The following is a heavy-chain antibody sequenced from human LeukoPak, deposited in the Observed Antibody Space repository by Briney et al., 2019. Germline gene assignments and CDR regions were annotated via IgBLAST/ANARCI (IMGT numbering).Heavy chain of an antibody. CDR3: ARGGPHDYSDYCFDY. V-gene: IGHV3-21*01. CDR2: ISRSSSYI. CDR1: GFTFSSYS. D-gene: IGHD4-11*01. J-gene: IGHJ4*02. Sequence: GGSLRLSCAASGFTFSSYSMNWVRQAPGMGLEWVSSISRSSSYIYYAESMKGRFTISRDNAKNSLYLQMNSLRAEDTAVYYCARGGPHDYSDYCFDYWGQGILATVSS.